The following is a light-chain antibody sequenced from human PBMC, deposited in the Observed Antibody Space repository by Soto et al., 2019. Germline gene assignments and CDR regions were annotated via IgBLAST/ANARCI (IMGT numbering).Light chain of an antibody. CDR3: QQRSDWPPT. J-gene: IGKJ1*01. Sequence: EIVLTQSPATLSLSPGERATLSCRASQSVSYYLAWYQQKPGQAPRLLIYDASNRATGIPARFSGSGSGTDFTFTISSLEPEDFAVYFCQQRSDWPPTFGQGTKVEIK. V-gene: IGKV3-11*01. CDR2: DAS. CDR1: QSVSYY.